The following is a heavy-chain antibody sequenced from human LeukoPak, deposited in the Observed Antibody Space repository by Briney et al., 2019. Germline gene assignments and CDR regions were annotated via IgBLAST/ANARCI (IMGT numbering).Heavy chain of an antibody. CDR1: GGSISSSNW. CDR2: IYHSGST. D-gene: IGHD5-18*01. CDR3: ARIGTAMIDY. V-gene: IGHV4-4*02. Sequence: KTSETLSLTCAVSGGSISSSNWWSWVRQPPGKGLEWIGEIYHSGSTNYNPSLKSRVTISADTSNNEFSLKLSSVTAADTAVYYCARIGTAMIDYWGQGTLVTVSS. J-gene: IGHJ4*02.